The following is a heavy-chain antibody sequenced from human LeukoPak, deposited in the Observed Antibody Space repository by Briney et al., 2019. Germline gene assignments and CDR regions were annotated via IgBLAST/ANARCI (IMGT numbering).Heavy chain of an antibody. CDR3: AKSGRPYGPGRASYYYMDV. J-gene: IGHJ6*03. CDR1: GFTFSDYY. V-gene: IGHV3-30*18. Sequence: GGSLRLSCAASGFTFSDYYMSWIRQAPGKGLEWVALISYDGDNKYYADSVKGRFTISRDNSKNTLYLQMNSLRHEDTAVYYCAKSGRPYGPGRASYYYMDVWGKGTTVTVSS. CDR2: ISYDGDNK. D-gene: IGHD3-10*01.